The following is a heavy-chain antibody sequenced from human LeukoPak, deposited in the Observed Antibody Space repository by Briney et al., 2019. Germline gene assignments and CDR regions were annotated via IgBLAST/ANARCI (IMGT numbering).Heavy chain of an antibody. CDR3: AKDLDDHGSGTCFDY. CDR1: GFTFRSYA. CDR2: ISYDGRNK. V-gene: IGHV3-30*18. D-gene: IGHD3-10*01. Sequence: PGGSLRLSCAASGFTFRSYAIHWVHQAPGKGLEWVAVISYDGRNKYYSDSVKGRFTISRDNSKNTLFLQMNSLRAEDTAVYYCAKDLDDHGSGTCFDYWGQGTLVTVSS. J-gene: IGHJ4*02.